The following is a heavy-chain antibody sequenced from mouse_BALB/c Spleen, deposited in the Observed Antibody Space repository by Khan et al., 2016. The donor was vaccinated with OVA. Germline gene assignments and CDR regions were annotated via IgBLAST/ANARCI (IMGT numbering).Heavy chain of an antibody. D-gene: IGHD1-1*01. V-gene: IGHV1-84*02. Sequence: QVQLKQSGPELVKPGVSVKISCKASGYIFTDYYINWVKQKPGQGLEWIGWIYPGSGNTKYNENFKGKATLTVDTSSSTAYMQLSSLTSEDTAVECCGRGNYDGSTSWVGYWGQGTLVTVST. CDR3: GRGNYDGSTSWVGY. J-gene: IGHJ3*01. CDR2: IYPGSGNT. CDR1: GYIFTDYY.